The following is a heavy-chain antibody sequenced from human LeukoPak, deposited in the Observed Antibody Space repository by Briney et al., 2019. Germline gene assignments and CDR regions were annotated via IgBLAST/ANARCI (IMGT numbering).Heavy chain of an antibody. CDR1: GGSFSGYS. V-gene: IGHV4-59*01. J-gene: IGHJ6*03. D-gene: IGHD3-10*01. Sequence: SETLSLTRTVSGGSFSGYSWNWIRQTPGKGLEWIGYIYYSGSTNYNPSLKSRVTISVDTSKNQFSLKLSSVTAADTAVYYCVAGSTYYYYMDVWGKGTTVTVSS. CDR3: VAGSTYYYYMDV. CDR2: IYYSGST.